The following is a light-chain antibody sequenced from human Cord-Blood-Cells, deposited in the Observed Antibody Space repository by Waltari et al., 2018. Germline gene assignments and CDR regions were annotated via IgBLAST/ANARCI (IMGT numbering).Light chain of an antibody. Sequence: DIQMTQSPSSLSASVGDRVTITWQASQDISNYLNWYQKKPGKAPKLLIYDASNLETGVPSRFSGSGSGTDFTFTISSLQPEDIATYYCQQYDNLPLTFGGGTKVEIK. J-gene: IGKJ4*01. CDR1: QDISNY. CDR2: DAS. CDR3: QQYDNLPLT. V-gene: IGKV1-33*01.